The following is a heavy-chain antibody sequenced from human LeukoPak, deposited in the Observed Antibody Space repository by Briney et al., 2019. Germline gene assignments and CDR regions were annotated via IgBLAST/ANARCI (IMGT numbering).Heavy chain of an antibody. CDR3: VSPRGFSYGYFDY. CDR2: IYYSKNT. Sequence: SETLSLTCTVSGGSISSSSAYWGWIRQPPGKGLEWIGSIYYSKNTYYNPSLKSRVTISADTSKNQFSLTLGSVSATDTTVYYCVSPRGFSYGYFDYWGQGTLVTISS. J-gene: IGHJ4*02. V-gene: IGHV4-39*01. CDR1: GGSISSSSAY. D-gene: IGHD5-18*01.